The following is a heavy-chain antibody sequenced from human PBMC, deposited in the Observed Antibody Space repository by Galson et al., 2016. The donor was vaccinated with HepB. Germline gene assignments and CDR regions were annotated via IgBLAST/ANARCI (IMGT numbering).Heavy chain of an antibody. D-gene: IGHD1-1*01. CDR1: GGSISSYY. V-gene: IGHV4-59*01. Sequence: SETLSLTCTVSGGSISSYYWSWVRQTPGKGLEWIGYMSYRGNINYNPSLKSRITISVDTSKNQSFLTLSSVTAADTAVYYCAKNLYNWSGPHYYGMDVWGQGTTVTVSS. CDR3: AKNLYNWSGPHYYGMDV. CDR2: MSYRGNI. J-gene: IGHJ6*02.